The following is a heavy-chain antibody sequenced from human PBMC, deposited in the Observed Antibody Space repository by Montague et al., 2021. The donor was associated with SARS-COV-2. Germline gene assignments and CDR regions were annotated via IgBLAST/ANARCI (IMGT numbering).Heavy chain of an antibody. CDR3: ARANGYYFDY. Sequence: SETLSLTCAVYGGSFSGYYWSWIRQPPGKGLEWIGEINHSGSTNYNPSLKSRVTISVDTSKNQFSLKLSSVTAADTAVCYCARANGYYFDYWGQGTLVTVSS. D-gene: IGHD2-8*01. J-gene: IGHJ4*02. CDR2: INHSGST. CDR1: GGSFSGYY. V-gene: IGHV4-34*01.